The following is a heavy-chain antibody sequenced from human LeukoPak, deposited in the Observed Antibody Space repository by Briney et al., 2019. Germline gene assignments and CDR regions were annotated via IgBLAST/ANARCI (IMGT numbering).Heavy chain of an antibody. J-gene: IGHJ5*02. D-gene: IGHD1-7*01. CDR2: IYYSGST. Sequence: PSETLSLTCTVSGDSVSSGSYYWSWIRQPPGKGLEWIGYIYYSGSTNYNPSLKSRVTISVDTSKNQFSLKLSSVTAADTAVYYCARGLPPWGGNYGLNWFDPWGQGTLVTVSS. V-gene: IGHV4-61*01. CDR1: GDSVSSGSYY. CDR3: ARGLPPWGGNYGLNWFDP.